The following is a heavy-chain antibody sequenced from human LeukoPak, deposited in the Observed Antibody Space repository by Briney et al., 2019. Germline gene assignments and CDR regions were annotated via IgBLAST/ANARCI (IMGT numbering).Heavy chain of an antibody. D-gene: IGHD1-1*01. V-gene: IGHV6-1*01. CDR2: TYYRSKWHY. J-gene: IGHJ6*02. CDR3: ARQSSTDYYYYGLDV. CDR1: GDRVSINSAA. Sequence: SQTLSLTCAISGDRVSINSAAWNWIRQSPSRGPEWLGRTYYRSKWHYDYAESVKRRITVNPDTSKNQFSLQLNSVTPEDTAVYYCARQSSTDYYYYGLDVWGQGTTVAVSS.